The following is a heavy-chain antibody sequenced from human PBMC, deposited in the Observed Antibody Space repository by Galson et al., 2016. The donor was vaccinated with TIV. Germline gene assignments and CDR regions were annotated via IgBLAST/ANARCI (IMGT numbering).Heavy chain of an antibody. Sequence: QSGAEVKKPGESLKISCKVSGYSFTSNWIAWVRQMPGKGLEWMGIIYAGDSDTRYSPSFQGQVTISADESVSTAYLQWSTLKSSDSAMYFCARAPGYTGYSYGYFDSWGRGTLVTVSS. CDR3: ARAPGYTGYSYGYFDS. CDR2: IYAGDSDT. J-gene: IGHJ4*02. CDR1: GYSFTSNW. V-gene: IGHV5-51*03. D-gene: IGHD5-18*01.